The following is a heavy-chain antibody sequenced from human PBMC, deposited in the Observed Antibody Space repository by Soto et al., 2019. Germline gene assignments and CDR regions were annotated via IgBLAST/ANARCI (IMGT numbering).Heavy chain of an antibody. Sequence: PSQTLSLTCAISGDSVPSNSAAWNWIRQSPSRGLEWLGRTYYRSKWYNDYAVSVRSRITINPDTSKNQFSLHLDSVTPEDTALYYCARAPSYTSGWPFDYWGQGTLVTVSS. D-gene: IGHD6-19*01. CDR1: GDSVPSNSAA. V-gene: IGHV6-1*01. CDR3: ARAPSYTSGWPFDY. J-gene: IGHJ4*01. CDR2: TYYRSKWYN.